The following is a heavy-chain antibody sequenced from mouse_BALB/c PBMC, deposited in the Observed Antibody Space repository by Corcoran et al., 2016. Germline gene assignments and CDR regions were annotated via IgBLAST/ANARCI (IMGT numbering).Heavy chain of an antibody. CDR3: ARGGDGYFFPFAY. CDR1: GYPFTGYY. Sequence: LVKTGASVKISCKASGYPFTGYYMHWVKQSQGKSLEWIGYISCYNGAITYNQKFKGKATFTVDTSSSTAYMQFNSLTSEDSAVYYCARGGDGYFFPFAYWGQGTLVTVSA. D-gene: IGHD2-3*01. J-gene: IGHJ3*01. CDR2: ISCYNGAI. V-gene: IGHV1S34*01.